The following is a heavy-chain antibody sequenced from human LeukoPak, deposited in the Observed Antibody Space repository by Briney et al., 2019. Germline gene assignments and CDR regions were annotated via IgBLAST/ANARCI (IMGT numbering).Heavy chain of an antibody. J-gene: IGHJ4*02. V-gene: IGHV3-21*01. CDR3: AGCYGYRAYFDD. D-gene: IGHD5-18*01. CDR1: GFTFSSYS. CDR2: ISSSSSYI. Sequence: NPGGSLRLSCAASGFTFSSYSMNWVRQAPGKGLEWVSSISSSSSYIHYADSVKGRFTISRDNAKNSLYLQMNSLRAEDTAVYYCAGCYGYRAYFDDWGQGTLVTVSS.